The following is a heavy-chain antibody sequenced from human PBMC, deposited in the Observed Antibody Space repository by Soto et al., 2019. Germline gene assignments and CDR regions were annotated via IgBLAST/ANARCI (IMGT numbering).Heavy chain of an antibody. CDR2: TRNKANSYTT. CDR3: GDYTFDY. J-gene: IGHJ4*02. D-gene: IGHD4-17*01. Sequence: PGGSLRLSCAASGFSFSDHYIDWVRQAPGKGLEWVGRTRNKANSYTTQYAASVKDRFLISRDESKNSLYLQMNSLKTEDTAVNGYGDYTFDYWGQGTLVTVSS. CDR1: GFSFSDHY. V-gene: IGHV3-72*01.